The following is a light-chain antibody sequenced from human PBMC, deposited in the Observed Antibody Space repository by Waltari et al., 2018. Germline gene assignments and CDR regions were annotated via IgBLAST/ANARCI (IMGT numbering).Light chain of an antibody. CDR3: QQYNGYWT. CDR1: QSISSW. CDR2: KAS. Sequence: DIQMTQSPSTLSASVGDRVTITCRASQSISSWLAWYQQKPGTAPKLLIYKASTLESGVPSRVSGSGSGTEFTLTINRLQPDDFATYYCQQYNGYWTFGQGTKVEIK. V-gene: IGKV1-5*03. J-gene: IGKJ1*01.